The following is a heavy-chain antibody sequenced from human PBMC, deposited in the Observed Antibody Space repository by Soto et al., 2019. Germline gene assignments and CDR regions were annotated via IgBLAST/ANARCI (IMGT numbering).Heavy chain of an antibody. D-gene: IGHD2-15*01. CDR2: ISAYNGNT. Sequence: ASVKVSCKASGYTFTSYGISWVRQAPGQGLERMGWISAYNGNTNYAQKLQGRVTMTTDTSTSTAYMELRSLRSDDTAVYYCARDRGAATATGTPGYWGQGTLVTVSS. CDR1: GYTFTSYG. J-gene: IGHJ4*02. V-gene: IGHV1-18*01. CDR3: ARDRGAATATGTPGY.